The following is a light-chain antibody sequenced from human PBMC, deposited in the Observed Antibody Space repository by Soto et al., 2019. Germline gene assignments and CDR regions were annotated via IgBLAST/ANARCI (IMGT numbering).Light chain of an antibody. CDR3: QQFNVWPLT. Sequence: EIVMTQSPVTLSVSPGDRATLSCRASESVNSNLAWYQHKPGQTPKLLIYVTSTRATGIPGRFSGSGSGTEFTLTISSLQSEDFAVYYCQQFNVWPLTFGGGTTVEFK. J-gene: IGKJ4*01. CDR1: ESVNSN. V-gene: IGKV3-15*01. CDR2: VTS.